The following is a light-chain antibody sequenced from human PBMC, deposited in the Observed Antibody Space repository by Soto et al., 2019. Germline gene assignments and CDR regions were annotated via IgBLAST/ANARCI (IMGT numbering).Light chain of an antibody. J-gene: IGKJ4*01. CDR3: QQYYSTPLT. CDR2: WAT. Sequence: DIVMTQSPDSLAVSLGERATINCKSSQSVLYSSNNKNYLAWYQQKPGQPPKLLIYWATTRESGVPDRFSGSGSGTDFTLTIGSLLAEDVAVYYCQQYYSTPLTFGGGTKVEIK. CDR1: QSVLYSSNNKNY. V-gene: IGKV4-1*01.